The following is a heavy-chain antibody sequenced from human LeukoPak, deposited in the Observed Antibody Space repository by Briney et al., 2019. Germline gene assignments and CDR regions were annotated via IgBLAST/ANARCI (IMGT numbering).Heavy chain of an antibody. J-gene: IGHJ4*02. CDR2: INPSGGST. V-gene: IGHV1-46*01. Sequence: ASVKVSRKVSGYTLTELSVHWVRQAPGQGLEWMGIINPSGGSTSYAQKFQGRVTMTRDTSTSTVYMELSSLRSEDTAVYYCARAGNSEGGFDYWGQGTLVTVSS. D-gene: IGHD4-23*01. CDR1: GYTLTELS. CDR3: ARAGNSEGGFDY.